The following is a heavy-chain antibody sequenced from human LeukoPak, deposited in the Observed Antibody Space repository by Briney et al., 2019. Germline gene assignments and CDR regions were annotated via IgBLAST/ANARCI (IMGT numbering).Heavy chain of an antibody. D-gene: IGHD6-13*01. J-gene: IGHJ6*03. CDR3: VRDPSYGSSWYYYMDV. Sequence: HAGGSLRLSCAASEFIFVRYAMNWVRQAPGKGLEWVSYISSSSFKIGYADSVKGRFTISRDNSKNSLYLQMDSLRVEDTAVYYCVRDPSYGSSWYYYMDVWGKGTTVTVSS. CDR2: ISSSSFKI. CDR1: EFIFVRYA. V-gene: IGHV3-48*04.